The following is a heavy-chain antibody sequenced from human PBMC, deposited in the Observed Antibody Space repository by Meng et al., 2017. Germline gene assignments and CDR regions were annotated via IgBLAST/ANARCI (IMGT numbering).Heavy chain of an antibody. CDR2: IRSKANSYAT. J-gene: IGHJ4*02. Sequence: SLRLSCAASGFTFSGSAMHWVRQASGKGLEWVGRIRSKANSYATAYAASMKGRFIISRDDSKNTAYLQMNSLKTEDTAVYYCMRRFGEGDDYWGQGTLVTVSS. D-gene: IGHD3-10*01. CDR3: MRRFGEGDDY. CDR1: GFTFSGSA. V-gene: IGHV3-73*01.